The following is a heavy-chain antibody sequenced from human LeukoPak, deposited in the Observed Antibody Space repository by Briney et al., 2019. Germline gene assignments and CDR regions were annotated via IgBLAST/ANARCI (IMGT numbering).Heavy chain of an antibody. CDR1: GYTFTSYG. D-gene: IGHD3-22*01. CDR3: ARYYYDSSGFDY. CDR2: ISAYNGNT. V-gene: IGHV1-18*01. Sequence: GASVNLSCNASGYTFTSYGISWGRQAPGQGLEWMGWISAYNGNTNYAQKLQGRVTMTTDTSTSTAYMELRSLRSDDTAVYYCARYYYDSSGFDYWGQGTLVTVSS. J-gene: IGHJ4*02.